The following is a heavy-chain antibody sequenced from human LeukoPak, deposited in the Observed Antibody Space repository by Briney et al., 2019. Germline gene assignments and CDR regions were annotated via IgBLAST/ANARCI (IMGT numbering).Heavy chain of an antibody. J-gene: IGHJ4*02. Sequence: PSETLSLTCTVSGGSISSNAYYWAWIRQPPGKGLEWIGSIYYSGSTYYNPSLKSRVTISVDTSKNQFSLKLSSVTATDTAAYYCARHERGSLMLDYWGQGTLVTVSS. CDR1: GGSISSNAYY. CDR3: ARHERGSLMLDY. D-gene: IGHD1-26*01. CDR2: IYYSGST. V-gene: IGHV4-39*01.